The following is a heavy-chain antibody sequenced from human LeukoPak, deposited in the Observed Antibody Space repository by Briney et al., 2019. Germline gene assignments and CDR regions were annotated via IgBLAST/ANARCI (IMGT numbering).Heavy chain of an antibody. CDR2: ISSSSSYI. CDR3: ARDSPSSTSWGY. J-gene: IGHJ4*02. D-gene: IGHD2-2*01. Sequence: PGGSLRLSCAASGFTFSSYSMNWVRQAPGKGLEWVSSISSSSSYIYYADSVKGRFDNAKNSLYLQMNSLRAEDTAVYYCARDSPSSTSWGYWGQGTLVTVSS. V-gene: IGHV3-21*01. CDR1: GFTFSSYS.